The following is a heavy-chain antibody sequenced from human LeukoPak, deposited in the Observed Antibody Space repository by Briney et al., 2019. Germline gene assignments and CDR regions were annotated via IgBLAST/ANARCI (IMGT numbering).Heavy chain of an antibody. CDR1: GGSISSSSYY. Sequence: TSETLSLTCTVSGGSISSSSYYWGWIRQPPGKGLEWIGSIYYSGSTYYNPSLKSRVTISVDTSKNQFSLKLSSVTAADTAVYYCARGSGIRRTSFDYWGQGTLVTVSS. V-gene: IGHV4-39*07. CDR3: ARGSGIRRTSFDY. CDR2: IYYSGST. D-gene: IGHD2-21*02. J-gene: IGHJ4*02.